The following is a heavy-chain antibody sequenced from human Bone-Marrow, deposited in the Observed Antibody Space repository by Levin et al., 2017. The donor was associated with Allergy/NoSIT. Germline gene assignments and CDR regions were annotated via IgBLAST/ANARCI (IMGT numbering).Heavy chain of an antibody. D-gene: IGHD6-13*01. CDR3: AGTEAASDAGAGDF. Sequence: ASVKVSCKASGDTFNAYYMHWVRQAPGQGLEWMGWINPNSGSTKYAQKYLGRVTMARDMPITTAYMELRRLTSDDTAVYFCAGTEAASDAGAGDFWGQGTLVTVSS. J-gene: IGHJ4*02. CDR2: INPNSGST. V-gene: IGHV1-2*02. CDR1: GDTFNAYY.